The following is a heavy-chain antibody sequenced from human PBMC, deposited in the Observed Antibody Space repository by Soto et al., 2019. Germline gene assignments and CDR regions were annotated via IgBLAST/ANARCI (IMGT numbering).Heavy chain of an antibody. CDR2: IYPGDSDT. V-gene: IGHV5-51*01. J-gene: IGHJ6*02. CDR3: ARRGDGMDV. Sequence: YWSWIRQPPGKGLEWMGIIYPGDSDTRYSPSFQGQVTISADKSISTAYLQWSSLKASDTAMYYCARRGDGMDVWGQGTTVTVSS. CDR1: YW.